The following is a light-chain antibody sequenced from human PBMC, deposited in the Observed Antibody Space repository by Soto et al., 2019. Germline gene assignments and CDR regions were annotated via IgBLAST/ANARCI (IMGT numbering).Light chain of an antibody. Sequence: QSVLTQPASVSGSPGQSITISCTGTSSDVGGYNYVSWYQQHPGKANKLMIYDVSNRPSGVSNRFSGSKSGNTASLTITGFQAEDEADYYCSSYTSSSTYVFGTGTKVTVL. CDR2: DVS. J-gene: IGLJ1*01. CDR3: SSYTSSSTYV. CDR1: SSDVGGYNY. V-gene: IGLV2-14*01.